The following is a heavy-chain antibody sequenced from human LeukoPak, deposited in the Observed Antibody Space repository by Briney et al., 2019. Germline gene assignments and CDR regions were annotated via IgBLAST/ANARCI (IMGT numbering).Heavy chain of an antibody. D-gene: IGHD3-10*01. Sequence: PSETLSLTCTVSGGSISSSSYYWGWIRQPPGKGLEWIGSIYYSGSTYYNPSLKSRVTISVDTSKNQFSLKLSSVTAADTAVYYCARCRGSGSYYKGYYYYYMDVWGKGTTVTVSS. V-gene: IGHV4-39*01. J-gene: IGHJ6*03. CDR1: GGSISSSSYY. CDR2: IYYSGST. CDR3: ARCRGSGSYYKGYYYYYMDV.